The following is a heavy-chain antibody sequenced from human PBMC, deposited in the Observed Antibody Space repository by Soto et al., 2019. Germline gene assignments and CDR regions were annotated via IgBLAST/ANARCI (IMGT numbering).Heavy chain of an antibody. CDR1: GFTFSSNS. V-gene: IGHV3-21*01. D-gene: IGHD2-2*01. J-gene: IGHJ5*02. Sequence: EVQLVESGGGLVKPGGSLRLSCAASGFTFSSNSMNWVRQAPGKGLEWVSSISSSSSYIYYADSVKGRFTISRDNAKNSLYLQMNSLRAEDTAVYYCARGCSSTSCLPGPWCQGTLVTVSS. CDR2: ISSSSSYI. CDR3: ARGCSSTSCLPGP.